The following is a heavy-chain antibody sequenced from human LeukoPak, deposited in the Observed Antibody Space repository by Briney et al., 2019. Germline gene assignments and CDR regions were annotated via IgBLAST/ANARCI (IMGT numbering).Heavy chain of an antibody. CDR3: TTTLWFGELPPLFSY. Sequence: AGGSLRLSCAASGFTFSGSAMHWVRQASGKGLEWVGRIRSKANSYATAYAASVKGRFTISRDDSKNTAYLQMNSLKTEDTAVYYCTTTLWFGELPPLFSYWGQGTLVTVSS. V-gene: IGHV3-73*01. CDR2: IRSKANSYAT. J-gene: IGHJ4*02. D-gene: IGHD3-10*01. CDR1: GFTFSGSA.